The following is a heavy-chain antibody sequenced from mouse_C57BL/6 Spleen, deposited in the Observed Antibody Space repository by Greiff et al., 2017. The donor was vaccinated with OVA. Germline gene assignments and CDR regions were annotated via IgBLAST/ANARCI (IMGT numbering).Heavy chain of an antibody. D-gene: IGHD3-3*01. Sequence: QVQLKQPGAELVKPGASVKLSCKASGYTFTSYWMQWVKQRPGQGLEWIGEIDPSDSYTNYNQKFKGKATLTVDTSSSTAYMQLSSLTSEDSAVYYCARGDVGDYWGQGTTLTVSS. J-gene: IGHJ2*01. CDR3: ARGDVGDY. CDR2: IDPSDSYT. CDR1: GYTFTSYW. V-gene: IGHV1-50*01.